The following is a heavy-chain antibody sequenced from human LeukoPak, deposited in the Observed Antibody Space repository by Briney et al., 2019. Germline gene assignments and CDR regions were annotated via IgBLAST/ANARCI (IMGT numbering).Heavy chain of an antibody. D-gene: IGHD6-19*01. J-gene: IGHJ3*01. V-gene: IGHV1-2*02. Sequence: ASVRVSCKASEYTFSGDFIHWMRQAPGQGLEWVGWINPNSGGTNYAQKFQGRVTLTRDTSAGTAYMDLSSLRSDDTAVYYCAQSIAVPRIPTFDVWGQGTVVAVSS. CDR2: INPNSGGT. CDR1: EYTFSGDF. CDR3: AQSIAVPRIPTFDV.